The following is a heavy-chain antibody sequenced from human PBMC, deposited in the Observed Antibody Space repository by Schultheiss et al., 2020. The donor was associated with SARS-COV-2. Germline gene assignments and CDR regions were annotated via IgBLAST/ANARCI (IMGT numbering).Heavy chain of an antibody. D-gene: IGHD5-24*01. CDR2: IRPDGSVE. Sequence: GGSLRLSCAASGFSFSYHEMNWVRQSPGKGLEWVAHIRPDGSVESYVDSVKGRFSISRDNAKNSVHLQMNSLRDEDTAVYYCAKMSNNAAGNWGQGTLVTVSS. CDR3: AKMSNNAAGN. V-gene: IGHV3-7*01. CDR1: GFSFSYHE. J-gene: IGHJ4*02.